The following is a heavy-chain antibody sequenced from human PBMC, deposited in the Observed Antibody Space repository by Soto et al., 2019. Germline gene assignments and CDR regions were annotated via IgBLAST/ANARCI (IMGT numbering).Heavy chain of an antibody. CDR1: GGSFSGYY. Sequence: SETLSLTCAVYGGSFSGYYWSWIRKPPGKGLEWIGEINHSGSTNYNPSLKSRVTISVDTSKNQFSLKLSSVTAADTAVYYCVSTIAAATDVRNWFDPWGQGTLVTVSS. CDR2: INHSGST. J-gene: IGHJ5*02. D-gene: IGHD6-13*01. V-gene: IGHV4-34*01. CDR3: VSTIAAATDVRNWFDP.